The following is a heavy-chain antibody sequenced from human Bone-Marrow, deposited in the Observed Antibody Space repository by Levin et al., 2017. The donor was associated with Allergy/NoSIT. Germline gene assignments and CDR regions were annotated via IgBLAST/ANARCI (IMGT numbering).Heavy chain of an antibody. V-gene: IGHV4-59*11. D-gene: IGHD1-26*01. CDR3: ARAHSGTYSNPFDF. J-gene: IGHJ4*02. CDR1: AGSMTNHY. Sequence: SSETLSLTCTVSAGSMTNHYWSWIRQPPGKALEWIGYMYYSGTTNYNPSLKSRVTIFQETSRNQFSLHLRSVTAADTAVYYCARAHSGTYSNPFDFWGQGTVVTVSS. CDR2: MYYSGTT.